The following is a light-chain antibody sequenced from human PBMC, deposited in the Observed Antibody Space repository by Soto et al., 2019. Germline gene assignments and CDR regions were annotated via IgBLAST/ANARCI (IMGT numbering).Light chain of an antibody. Sequence: QSALTQPASVSGSPGQSITISCTGTSSDLGSYDLVSWYQQHPGRAPKLIIFEVTKRPSGVSNRFSGSKSGNTASLTISGLQAEDEAHYYCCSYVGSDTYVIFGGGTQLTVL. CDR2: EVT. CDR1: SSDLGSYDL. V-gene: IGLV2-23*02. J-gene: IGLJ2*01. CDR3: CSYVGSDTYVI.